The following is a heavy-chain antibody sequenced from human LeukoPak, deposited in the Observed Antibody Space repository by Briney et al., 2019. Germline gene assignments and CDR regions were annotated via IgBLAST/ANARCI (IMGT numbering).Heavy chain of an antibody. CDR3: ARMGIAVAGQEHTFDY. CDR2: IGTIISTT. Sequence: GGSLRLSCAASGFTFGSYQMNCVRQAPGKGLEWVAYIGTIISTTYYADSVKGRFTVSRDDAKNSLYLQMNSLRAEDTAVYYCARMGIAVAGQEHTFDYWGQGTLVTVSS. D-gene: IGHD6-19*01. V-gene: IGHV3-48*03. CDR1: GFTFGSYQ. J-gene: IGHJ4*02.